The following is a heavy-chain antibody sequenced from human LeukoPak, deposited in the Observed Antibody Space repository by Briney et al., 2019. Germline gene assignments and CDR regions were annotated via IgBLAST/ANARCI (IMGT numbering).Heavy chain of an antibody. CDR3: ARVGYYDSSGYDDY. CDR1: GFTFSSYS. J-gene: IGHJ4*02. Sequence: PGGSLRLSCAASGFTFSSYSMNWVRQAPGKGLEWVSSISSSSSYIYYADSVKGRSTISRDNAKDSLYLQMNSLRAEDTAVYYCARVGYYDSSGYDDYWGQGTLVTVSS. CDR2: ISSSSSYI. V-gene: IGHV3-21*01. D-gene: IGHD3-22*01.